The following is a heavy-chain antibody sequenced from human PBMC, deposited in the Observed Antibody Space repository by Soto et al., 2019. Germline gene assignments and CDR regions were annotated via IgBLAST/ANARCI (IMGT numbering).Heavy chain of an antibody. D-gene: IGHD3-3*01. CDR2: IDPSDSYT. CDR1: GYSFTSYW. CDR3: ARRIITIFGVEHQTYYYGMDV. V-gene: IGHV5-10-1*01. Sequence: LGESLKISCKGSGYSFTSYWISWVRQMPGKGLEWMGRIDPSDSYTNYSPSFQGHVTISADKSISTAYLQWSSLEASGTAMYYCARRIITIFGVEHQTYYYGMDVWGQGTTVTVSS. J-gene: IGHJ6*02.